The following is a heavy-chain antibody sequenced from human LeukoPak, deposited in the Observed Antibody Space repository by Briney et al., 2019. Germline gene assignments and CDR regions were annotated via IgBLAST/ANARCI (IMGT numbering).Heavy chain of an antibody. CDR3: SRGQSYCGADCYSD. V-gene: IGHV3-66*01. Sequence: PGGSLRLSCAASGFSVSNYYMSWVRQPPGKGLEWVSVMYTGGGRYYGDSVKGRFTISRDNSKNTVFLQMNSLRVEDTALYYCSRGQSYCGADCYSDWGQGTLVTFSS. CDR1: GFSVSNYY. D-gene: IGHD2-21*02. J-gene: IGHJ4*02. CDR2: MYTGGGR.